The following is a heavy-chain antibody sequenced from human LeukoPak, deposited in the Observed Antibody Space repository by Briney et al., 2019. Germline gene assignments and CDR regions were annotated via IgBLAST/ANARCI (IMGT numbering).Heavy chain of an antibody. J-gene: IGHJ3*02. CDR3: ARGSSSDAFDI. D-gene: IGHD6-13*01. Sequence: GGSLRLSCAASGFTFSSYSMNWVRRAPGKGLEWVSSISSSSSYIYYADSVKGRFTISRDNAKNSLYLQMNSLRAEDTAVYYCARGSSSDAFDIWGQGTMVTVSS. V-gene: IGHV3-21*01. CDR2: ISSSSSYI. CDR1: GFTFSSYS.